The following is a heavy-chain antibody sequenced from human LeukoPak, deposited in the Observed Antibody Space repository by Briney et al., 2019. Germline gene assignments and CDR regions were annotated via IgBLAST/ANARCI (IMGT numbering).Heavy chain of an antibody. CDR1: GFTFSSYG. Sequence: GGSLRLSCAASGFTFSSYGMSWVRQAPGKGLEWVSAISGSGGSTYYADSVKGRFTISRDNSKNTLYLQMNSLRAEDTAVYYCAKEYCSGGSCYSEPFDYWGQGTLVTVSS. V-gene: IGHV3-23*01. CDR2: ISGSGGST. J-gene: IGHJ4*02. CDR3: AKEYCSGGSCYSEPFDY. D-gene: IGHD2-15*01.